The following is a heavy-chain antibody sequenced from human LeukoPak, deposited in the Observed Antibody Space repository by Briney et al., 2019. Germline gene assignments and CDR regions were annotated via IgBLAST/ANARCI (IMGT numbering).Heavy chain of an antibody. CDR3: ARGYCSGGSCSKFDY. CDR2: ISWNGASV. CDR1: GFTFDDYV. Sequence: QPGGSLRLSCAASGFTFDDYVMHWVRHAPGKGLEWVSGISWNGASVGYADSVKGRFTISRDNAKNSLYLQMNSLRAEDTAVYYCARGYCSGGSCSKFDYWGQGTLVTVSS. D-gene: IGHD2-15*01. J-gene: IGHJ4*02. V-gene: IGHV3-9*01.